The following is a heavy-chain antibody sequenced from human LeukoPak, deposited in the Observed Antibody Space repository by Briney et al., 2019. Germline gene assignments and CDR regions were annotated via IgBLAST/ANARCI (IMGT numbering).Heavy chain of an antibody. J-gene: IGHJ4*02. V-gene: IGHV3-23*01. Sequence: ETLSLTCAVYGGSFSGYYWSWVRQAPGKGLEWVSGISGSGGSTYYADSVKGRFTISRGNSKNTLYLQMNSLRAEDTAVYYCAKGRDGYNADFDYWGQGTLVTVSS. D-gene: IGHD5-24*01. CDR3: AKGRDGYNADFDY. CDR1: GGSFSGYY. CDR2: ISGSGGST.